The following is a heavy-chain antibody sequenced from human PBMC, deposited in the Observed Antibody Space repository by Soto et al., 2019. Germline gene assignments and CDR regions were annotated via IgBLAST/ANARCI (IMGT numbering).Heavy chain of an antibody. CDR3: ARVTSCCSGMDV. V-gene: IGHV3-53*01. J-gene: IGHJ6*02. CDR2: IYSGGFT. Sequence: PGGSLRLSCAASGLTVSSSYMSWVRQAPGKGLEWVSVIYSGGFTLSVDSVKGRFTISRDNSKNTLFLQMNSLRAEDTAVYYCARVTSCCSGMDVWGQGTPVTVSS. CDR1: GLTVSSSY. D-gene: IGHD2-2*01.